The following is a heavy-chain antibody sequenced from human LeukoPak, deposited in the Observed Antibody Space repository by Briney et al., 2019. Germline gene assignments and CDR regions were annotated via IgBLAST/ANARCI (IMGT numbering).Heavy chain of an antibody. Sequence: GGSLRLSCAASGFTLSNYAMHWVRQAPGKGLEWVAVISPDGRDKHFADSVKGRFTISRDNSGNTLYLQMSSLRGEDTAVYYCARGSHIGAAGILDNWGQGTLVTVSS. CDR3: ARGSHIGAAGILDN. D-gene: IGHD6-13*01. CDR1: GFTLSNYA. V-gene: IGHV3-30*03. CDR2: ISPDGRDK. J-gene: IGHJ4*02.